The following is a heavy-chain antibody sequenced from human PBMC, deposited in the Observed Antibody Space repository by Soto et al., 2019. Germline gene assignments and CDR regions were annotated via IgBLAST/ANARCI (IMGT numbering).Heavy chain of an antibody. CDR1: GYTFTDYG. V-gene: IGHV1-18*01. CDR3: ARDPPETPSDY. J-gene: IGHJ4*02. Sequence: QVQLVQSGADVKKPGASVRVSCKASGYTFTDYGITWVRQSPGQGLEWMGWISAKNGDTNLAQKFRGRVTLTTDTSTGTAYMDLRSLTPDDTAVYYWARDPPETPSDYLGQGTMVTVSS. CDR2: ISAKNGDT.